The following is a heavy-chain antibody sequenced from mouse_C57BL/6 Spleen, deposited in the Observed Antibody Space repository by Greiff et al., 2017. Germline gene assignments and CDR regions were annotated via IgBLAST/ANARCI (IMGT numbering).Heavy chain of an antibody. J-gene: IGHJ4*01. V-gene: IGHV1-55*01. CDR2: IYPGSGST. CDR1: GYTFTSYW. Sequence: QVQLKQPGAELVKPGASVKMSCKASGYTFTSYWITWVKQRPGQGLEWIGDIYPGSGSTNYNEKFKSKATLTVDTSSSTAYMQLSSLTSEDSAVYYCARWTNYYGSSWNAMDYWGQGTSVTVSS. CDR3: ARWTNYYGSSWNAMDY. D-gene: IGHD1-1*01.